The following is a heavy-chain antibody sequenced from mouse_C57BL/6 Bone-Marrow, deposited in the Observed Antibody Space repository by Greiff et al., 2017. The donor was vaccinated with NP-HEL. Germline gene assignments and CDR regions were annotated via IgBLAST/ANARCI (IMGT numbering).Heavy chain of an antibody. J-gene: IGHJ3*01. CDR1: GFTFSSYG. CDR2: ISSGGSYT. Sequence: EVQRVESGGDLVKPGGSLKLSCAASGFTFSSYGMSWVRQTPDKRLEWVATISSGGSYTYYPDSVKGRFTISRDNAKHTLYLQMSSLKSEDTAMYYGASPYDYDVAWFAYWGQGTLVTVSA. CDR3: ASPYDYDVAWFAY. D-gene: IGHD2-4*01. V-gene: IGHV5-6*01.